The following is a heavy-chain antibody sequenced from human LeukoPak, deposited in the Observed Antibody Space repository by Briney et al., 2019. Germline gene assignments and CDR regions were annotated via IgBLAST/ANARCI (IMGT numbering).Heavy chain of an antibody. CDR2: RRYEGSNK. D-gene: IGHD1-26*01. J-gene: IGHJ5*02. Sequence: GGSLRLSCAASVFTFSSYGMHWVRQAPGKGLGWVAFRRYEGSNKYYVDSVKGRLTISIDNSKNTLYLQINSLRAQETPVYYCAKQPPLGIVGATPPTWGPGKLVTVSS. CDR1: VFTFSSYG. CDR3: AKQPPLGIVGATPPT. V-gene: IGHV3-30*02.